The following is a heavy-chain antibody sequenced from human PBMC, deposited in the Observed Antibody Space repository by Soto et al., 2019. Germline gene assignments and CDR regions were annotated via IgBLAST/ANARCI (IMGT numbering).Heavy chain of an antibody. D-gene: IGHD1-20*01. CDR3: AKAKNDYNWDNRPPFDY. CDR2: ISANDVGT. Sequence: EVQLLESGGGVVQPGGSLRLSCEASGFTLRSYAMTWIRQAPGKGLEWVSLISANDVGTYYAESVKTRFTISTDQSRNTVYLQMDSLRADDTAIYYCAKAKNDYNWDNRPPFDYWGQGTLVTVSS. J-gene: IGHJ4*02. V-gene: IGHV3-23*01. CDR1: GFTLRSYA.